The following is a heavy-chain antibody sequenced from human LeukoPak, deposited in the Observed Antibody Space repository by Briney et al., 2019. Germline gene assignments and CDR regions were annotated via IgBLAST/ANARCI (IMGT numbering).Heavy chain of an antibody. CDR2: IYYSGST. CDR3: ARAIAAPGDYFDY. V-gene: IGHV4-59*01. J-gene: IGHJ4*02. D-gene: IGHD6-6*01. Sequence: SETLSLTCTVSGGSISSYYWSWIRQPPGKGLEWIGYIYYSGSTNYNPSLKSRVTISVDTSKNQFSLKLSSVTAADTAVYYCARAIAAPGDYFDYWGQGTLVTVSS. CDR1: GGSISSYY.